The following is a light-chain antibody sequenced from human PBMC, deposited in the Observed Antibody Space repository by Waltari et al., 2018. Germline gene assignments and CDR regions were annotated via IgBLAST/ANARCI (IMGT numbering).Light chain of an antibody. J-gene: IGKJ1*01. CDR2: GAS. Sequence: EIVLTQSPGTLSLSPGERATLSCRASQSGSSNYLDWYQQKPGQAPRLLIYGASGRSTGIPDRYIGSGSETDVTLTITRLEPEDFAMYDCQQYGSSLGTFGQGTKVEIK. CDR3: QQYGSSLGT. CDR1: QSGSSNY. V-gene: IGKV3-20*01.